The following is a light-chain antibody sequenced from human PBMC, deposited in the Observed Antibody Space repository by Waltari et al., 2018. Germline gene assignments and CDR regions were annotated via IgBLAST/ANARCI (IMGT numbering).Light chain of an antibody. V-gene: IGKV3-20*01. Sequence: EIVLTQSSGTLSLSPGERATLSCRASQSVSRTLAWYQQKPGQAPRVLIYDASSRATGIPDRFSGSGSGTDFSLTISRLEPEDFAVYYCQKYGTLPATFGQGTKVEIK. CDR2: DAS. J-gene: IGKJ1*01. CDR1: QSVSRT. CDR3: QKYGTLPAT.